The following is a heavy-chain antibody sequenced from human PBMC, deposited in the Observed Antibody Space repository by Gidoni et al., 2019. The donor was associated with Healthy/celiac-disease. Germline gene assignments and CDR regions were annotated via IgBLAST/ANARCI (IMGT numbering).Heavy chain of an antibody. J-gene: IGHJ5*02. CDR3: ARQEKGIQLWYPNWFDP. CDR1: GGSISSSSYY. Sequence: GLVKLSETLSLTCTVSGGSISSSSYYWGWIRQPPGKGLEWIGSIYYSGSTYYNPSIKSRVTISVDTSKNQFSLKLSSVTAADTAVYYCARQEKGIQLWYPNWFDPWGQGTLVTVSS. CDR2: IYYSGST. D-gene: IGHD5-18*01. V-gene: IGHV4-39*01.